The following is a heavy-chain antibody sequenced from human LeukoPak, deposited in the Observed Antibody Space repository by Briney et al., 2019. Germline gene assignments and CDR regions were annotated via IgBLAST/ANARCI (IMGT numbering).Heavy chain of an antibody. Sequence: PGGSLRLSCAASGPNVTYNYMSWVRQAPGKGLEWLSVIYSGGMTYYADSVKGRFIISRDNSKNTLYLQMNRLRAEDTAVYYCYARPVLPAAFLPSGNYMDVWGKGTTVTVSS. J-gene: IGHJ6*03. CDR2: IYSGGMT. D-gene: IGHD2-2*01. CDR1: GPNVTYNY. V-gene: IGHV3-53*01. CDR3: YARPVLPAAFLPSGNYMDV.